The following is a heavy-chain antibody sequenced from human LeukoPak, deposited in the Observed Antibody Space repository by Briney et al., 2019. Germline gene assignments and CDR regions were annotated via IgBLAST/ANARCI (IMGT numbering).Heavy chain of an antibody. Sequence: GGSLRLSCAASGFTFSSYWMNWVRQAPGKGLEWVANIKQDGSEKYYVDSVKGRLTISRDNAKNSLYLQMNSLRVEDTAVYYCAREYVDIVPMGSFDYWGQGTLVTVSS. V-gene: IGHV3-7*01. CDR1: GFTFSSYW. D-gene: IGHD5-12*01. CDR3: AREYVDIVPMGSFDY. CDR2: IKQDGSEK. J-gene: IGHJ4*02.